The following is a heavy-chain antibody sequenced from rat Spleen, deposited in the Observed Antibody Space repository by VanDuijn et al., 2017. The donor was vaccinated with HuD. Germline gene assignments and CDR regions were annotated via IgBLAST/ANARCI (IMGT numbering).Heavy chain of an antibody. Sequence: QVQLKESGPGLVQPSQTLSLTCTVSGFSLTSYHVHWVRQPPGKGLEWMGVMWSDGDTSYNSALKSRLSISRVTSKSQVFLKMNSLQTEDTAMYFCARSGLQGYNSYYFDYWGQGVMVTVSS. CDR1: GFSLTSYH. V-gene: IGHV2-32*01. J-gene: IGHJ2*01. CDR2: MWSDGDT. CDR3: ARSGLQGYNSYYFDY. D-gene: IGHD1-4*01.